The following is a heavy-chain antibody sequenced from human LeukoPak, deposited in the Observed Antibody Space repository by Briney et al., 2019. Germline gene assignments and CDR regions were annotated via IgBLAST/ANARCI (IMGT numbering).Heavy chain of an antibody. Sequence: GGSLRLSCAGSGFDFSSYVIHWVRQAPGKGLEWVAVISYDGSNKYYADSVKGRFTISRDNSKSTLYLQMNSLRAEDTAVYYCARVNGVAVNYYYYGMDVWGQGTTVTVSS. CDR3: ARVNGVAVNYYYYGMDV. CDR2: ISYDGSNK. J-gene: IGHJ6*02. V-gene: IGHV3-30-3*01. D-gene: IGHD2-15*01. CDR1: GFDFSSYV.